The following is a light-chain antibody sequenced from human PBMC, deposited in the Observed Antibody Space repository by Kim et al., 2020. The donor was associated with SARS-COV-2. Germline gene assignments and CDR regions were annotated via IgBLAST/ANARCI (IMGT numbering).Light chain of an antibody. CDR1: SLRNYY. Sequence: LGQTVRITRQGDSLRNYYASWYQQKPRQAPVLVIYGKNNRPSGIPDRFSGSNSGNTASLTITGVQAEDEADYYCKSRDTSDDHLGVFGGGTQLIVL. V-gene: IGLV3-19*01. CDR3: KSRDTSDDHLGV. CDR2: GKN. J-gene: IGLJ3*02.